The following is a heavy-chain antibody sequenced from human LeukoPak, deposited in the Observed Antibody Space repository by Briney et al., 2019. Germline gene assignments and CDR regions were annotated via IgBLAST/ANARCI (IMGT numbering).Heavy chain of an antibody. V-gene: IGHV3-53*01. CDR1: GFTVSSNY. CDR3: ARERPNYYDSSPYYFDY. Sequence: GGSLRLSCAASGFTVSSNYMSWVRQAPGKGLEWVSVIYSGGGTYYADSVKGRFTISRDNSKNTLYLQMNSLRAEDTAVYYCARERPNYYDSSPYYFDYWGQGTLVTVSS. D-gene: IGHD3-22*01. CDR2: IYSGGGT. J-gene: IGHJ4*02.